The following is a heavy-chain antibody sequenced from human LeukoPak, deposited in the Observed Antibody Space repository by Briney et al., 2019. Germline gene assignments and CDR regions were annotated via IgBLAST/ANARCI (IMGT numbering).Heavy chain of an antibody. CDR2: ISSNGGST. J-gene: IGHJ3*02. CDR3: AGGGDYDAFDI. Sequence: GGSLRLSCAASGFTFSSYAMHWVRQAPGKGLEYVSAISSNGGSTYYANSVKGRFTISRDNSKNTLYLQMGSLRAEDMAVYYCAGGGDYDAFDIWGQGTMVTVSS. D-gene: IGHD4-17*01. CDR1: GFTFSSYA. V-gene: IGHV3-64*01.